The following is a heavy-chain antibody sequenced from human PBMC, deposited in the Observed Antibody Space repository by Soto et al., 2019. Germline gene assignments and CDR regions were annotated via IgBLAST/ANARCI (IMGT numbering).Heavy chain of an antibody. J-gene: IGHJ4*02. CDR2: TYYKSKWYN. Sequence: SQTLSLTCAISGDSVSSNSVAWNWIRQSPSRGLEWLGRTYYKSKWYNDYAVSVKSRITINPDTSKNQFSLQLNSVTPEDTAVYYCARDTPAKGSYFDPWGQGTLVTVSS. V-gene: IGHV6-1*01. D-gene: IGHD1-26*01. CDR3: ARDTPAKGSYFDP. CDR1: GDSVSSNSVA.